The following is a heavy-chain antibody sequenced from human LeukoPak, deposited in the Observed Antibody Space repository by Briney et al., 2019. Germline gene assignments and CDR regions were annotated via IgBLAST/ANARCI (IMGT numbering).Heavy chain of an antibody. CDR3: ARDMYSSGLGQGYYYGMDV. CDR1: GFTFSTFD. Sequence: GESLTLSCAASGFTFSTFDLHWVRQLAGRGLEWVSGISTGGDTYYPDSVEGRFTVSRDNARNSIYLQINSLRPGDTAVYFCARDMYSSGLGQGYYYGMDVWGQGTTVTVSS. J-gene: IGHJ6*02. V-gene: IGHV3-13*01. CDR2: ISTGGDT. D-gene: IGHD6-19*01.